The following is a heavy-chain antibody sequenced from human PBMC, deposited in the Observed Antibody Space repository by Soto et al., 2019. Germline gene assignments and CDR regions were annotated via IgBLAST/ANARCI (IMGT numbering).Heavy chain of an antibody. Sequence: QVQLVQSGAEVKKPGASVKVSCKASGYTFTSYGINWVRQAPGQGLEWMGWISAYNGNTNYSQKLQGRVTMTTDRSKSTAYMELGSLRSDDTAVYYCARPTLWAQSWHDAFDIWGQGTMVTVSS. D-gene: IGHD2-21*01. V-gene: IGHV1-18*01. J-gene: IGHJ3*02. CDR2: ISAYNGNT. CDR1: GYTFTSYG. CDR3: ARPTLWAQSWHDAFDI.